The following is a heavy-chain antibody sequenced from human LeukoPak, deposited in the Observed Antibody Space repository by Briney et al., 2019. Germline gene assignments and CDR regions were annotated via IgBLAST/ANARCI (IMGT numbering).Heavy chain of an antibody. V-gene: IGHV3-23*01. CDR3: AKVSTTSCYGWNDY. D-gene: IGHD2-2*01. J-gene: IGHJ4*02. Sequence: GGSLRLSCAASGFTFSSYAVGWVRQAPGKGLEWVSAISDSDGNTYYADSVKGRFTISRDKSKSTLYLQMNSLRADDTAVYYCAKVSTTSCYGWNDYWGQGTLVTVSS. CDR2: ISDSDGNT. CDR1: GFTFSSYA.